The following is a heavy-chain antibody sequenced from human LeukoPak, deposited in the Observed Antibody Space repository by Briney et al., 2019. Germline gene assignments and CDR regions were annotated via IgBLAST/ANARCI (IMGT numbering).Heavy chain of an antibody. D-gene: IGHD3-10*01. V-gene: IGHV3-23*01. CDR1: GFTFSSYA. Sequence: GALRLSCAASGFTFSSYAMSWVRQAPGKGLEWVSAISGSGGSTYYADSVKGRFTIYRDNSKNTLYLQMNSLRAEDTAVYYCAKDHGSGSLFDYWGQGTLVTVSS. CDR3: AKDHGSGSLFDY. CDR2: ISGSGGST. J-gene: IGHJ4*02.